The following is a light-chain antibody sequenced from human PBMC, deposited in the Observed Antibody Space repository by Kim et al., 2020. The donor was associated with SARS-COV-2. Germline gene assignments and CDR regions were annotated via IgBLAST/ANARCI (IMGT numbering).Light chain of an antibody. CDR2: TSN. CDR3: AAWDDSLNGYV. J-gene: IGLJ1*01. CDR1: SANIGSST. Sequence: GRRVTVSCSGSSANIGSSTVNWYQQRPGTAAKRLIYTSNQRPSGVPGRCSGSKSGTAASLASGGRQSEDEADYYGAAWDDSLNGYVFGSGTKVTVL. V-gene: IGLV1-44*01.